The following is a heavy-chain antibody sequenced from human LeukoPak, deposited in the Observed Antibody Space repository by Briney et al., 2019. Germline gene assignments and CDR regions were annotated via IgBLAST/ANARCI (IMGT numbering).Heavy chain of an antibody. D-gene: IGHD4-23*01. J-gene: IGHJ4*02. V-gene: IGHV1-2*02. CDR2: MNPNSGAT. Sequence: ASVKVSCKGSGYTFTNYYLHWVRQAPGQGVEWMGWMNPNSGATEYQQNFQGRVTMTRDTSISTAYLEVFSLTSDDAAVYYCARGAYYGVNFPLHYWGQGSLVIVSS. CDR1: GYTFTNYY. CDR3: ARGAYYGVNFPLHY.